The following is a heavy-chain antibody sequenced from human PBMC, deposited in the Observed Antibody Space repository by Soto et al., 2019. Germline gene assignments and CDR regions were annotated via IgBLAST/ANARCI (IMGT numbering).Heavy chain of an antibody. J-gene: IGHJ4*02. Sequence: PSETLSLTCSVSGDSINSDKYYWGWIRQPPGKGPEWIGSIYFRGNTYYNPSLQTRVTISLDKSKSQFSLKLNSVTAADSAVYFCARLEGLATISYYFDFWGQGALVTVSS. CDR3: ARLEGLATISYYFDF. V-gene: IGHV4-39*01. CDR2: IYFRGNT. CDR1: GDSINSDKYY. D-gene: IGHD3-9*01.